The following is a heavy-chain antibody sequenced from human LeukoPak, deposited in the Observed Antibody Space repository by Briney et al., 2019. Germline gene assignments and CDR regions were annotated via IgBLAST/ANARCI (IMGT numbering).Heavy chain of an antibody. CDR3: VRGVYGGNSVFGY. Sequence: GGSLRLSCAASGFTFSSYWLYWVRQAPGKGLVWVSRINSDGSSTDYADSVKGRFTTSRDNAKNTLSLQMNSLRAEDTAVYYCVRGVYGGNSVFGYWGQGTLVTVSS. J-gene: IGHJ4*02. D-gene: IGHD4-23*01. CDR1: GFTFSSYW. CDR2: INSDGSST. V-gene: IGHV3-74*01.